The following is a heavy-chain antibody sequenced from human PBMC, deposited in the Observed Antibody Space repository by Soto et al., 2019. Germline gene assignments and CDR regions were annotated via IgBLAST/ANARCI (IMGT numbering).Heavy chain of an antibody. J-gene: IGHJ2*01. CDR3: ARPMGYFDTTGSYHWYFDL. D-gene: IGHD3-22*01. Sequence: PSETLSLTCAVSGGSVNSGNNYWTWIRQPPGKELEWLGYISYSGNTDYNPSLKSRLTIPVDTSKNQFSLNLSSVTAADTAVYYCARPMGYFDTTGSYHWYFDLWGRGTEVTVSS. V-gene: IGHV4-61*01. CDR2: ISYSGNT. CDR1: GGSVNSGNNY.